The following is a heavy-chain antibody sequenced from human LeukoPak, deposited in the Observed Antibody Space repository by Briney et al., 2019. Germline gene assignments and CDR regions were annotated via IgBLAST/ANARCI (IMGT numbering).Heavy chain of an antibody. CDR1: GFTFSDYY. V-gene: IGHV3-11*04. CDR3: ARESDGIAAAGTHGDWFET. D-gene: IGHD6-13*01. J-gene: IGHJ5*02. CDR2: ISSSGSTI. Sequence: GGSLRLSCAASGFTFSDYYMSWIRQAPGKGLEWVSYISSSGSTIYYADSVKGRFTISRDNAKNSLYLQMNSLRAEDTAVYYCARESDGIAAAGTHGDWFETWGQGTLVTVSS.